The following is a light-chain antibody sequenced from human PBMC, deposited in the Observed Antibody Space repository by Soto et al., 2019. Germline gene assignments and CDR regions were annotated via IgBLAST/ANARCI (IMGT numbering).Light chain of an antibody. CDR1: SSNIGNNY. Sequence: QSVLTQPPSVSAAPGQKVTISCSGSSSNIGNNYVSWYQQLPGTAPKLLIYENNKRPSGIPDRFSGSKSGTSVTLGITGLQTGDDSDYYWGTWDSSLRVGVFGTGTKATVL. CDR2: ENN. V-gene: IGLV1-51*02. J-gene: IGLJ1*01. CDR3: GTWDSSLRVGV.